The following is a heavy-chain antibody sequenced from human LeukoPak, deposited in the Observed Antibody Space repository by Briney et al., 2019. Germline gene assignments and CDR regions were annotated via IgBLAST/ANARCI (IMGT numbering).Heavy chain of an antibody. V-gene: IGHV3-30-3*01. CDR1: GFTFSSNA. CDR2: ISYDGSNK. D-gene: IGHD3-10*01. Sequence: GGSLRLSCVGYGFTFSSNAVHWVRQAPGKGLEWVAVISYDGSNKHYADSVTGRFTISRDNSNNALYLEMNSLRAEDTAVYYCARDPTQDGSGSYPSDYWGQGTLVTVSS. CDR3: ARDPTQDGSGSYPSDY. J-gene: IGHJ4*02.